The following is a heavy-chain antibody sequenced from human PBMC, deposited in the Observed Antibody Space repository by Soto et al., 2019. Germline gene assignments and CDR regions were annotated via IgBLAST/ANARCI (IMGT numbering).Heavy chain of an antibody. J-gene: IGHJ4*02. CDR1: GGTFSSYT. Sequence: QVQLVQSGAEVKKPGSSVKVSCKASGGTFSSYTISWVRQAPGQGIEWMGRIIPILGIANYAQKFQGRVTITADKSTSTGYMELSSLRSEDTAVYYCSREVKYYYDSSGYRNFDYWGQGTLVTVSS. CDR3: SREVKYYYDSSGYRNFDY. CDR2: IIPILGIA. D-gene: IGHD3-22*01. V-gene: IGHV1-69*08.